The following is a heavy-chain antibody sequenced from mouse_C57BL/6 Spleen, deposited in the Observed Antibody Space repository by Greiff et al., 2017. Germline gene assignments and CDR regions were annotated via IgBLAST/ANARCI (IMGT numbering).Heavy chain of an antibody. CDR2: IHPNSGST. J-gene: IGHJ3*01. D-gene: IGHD2-4*01. V-gene: IGHV1-64*01. Sequence: QVQLQQPGAELVKPGASVKLSCKASGYTFTSYWMRWVKQRHGQGLEWIGMIHPNSGSTNYNEKVKSKATLTVDKSSSTAYMQLSSLTSEVSAVYYCANDYDVFAYWGQGTLVTVSA. CDR3: ANDYDVFAY. CDR1: GYTFTSYW.